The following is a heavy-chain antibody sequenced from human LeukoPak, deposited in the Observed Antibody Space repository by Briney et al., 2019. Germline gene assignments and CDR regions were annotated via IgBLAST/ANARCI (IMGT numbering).Heavy chain of an antibody. J-gene: IGHJ3*02. CDR1: GFTFSSYA. CDR2: ISGSGGST. Sequence: GGSLRLSCAASGFTFSSYAMSWVRQAPGKGLEWVSAISGSGGSTYYADSVKGRFTISRDNSKNTLYLQMNSLRAEDTAVYYCAKDHYYGSGRKGANAFDIWGQGTMVTVSS. CDR3: AKDHYYGSGRKGANAFDI. D-gene: IGHD3-10*01. V-gene: IGHV3-23*01.